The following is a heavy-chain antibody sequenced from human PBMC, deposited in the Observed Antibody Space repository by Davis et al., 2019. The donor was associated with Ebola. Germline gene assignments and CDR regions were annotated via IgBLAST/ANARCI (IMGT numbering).Heavy chain of an antibody. J-gene: IGHJ6*03. V-gene: IGHV3-23*01. CDR3: AKRGIVVPAPPVYYYYYYMDV. Sequence: PGGSLRLSCAASGFTFSSYAMSWVRQAPGKGLEWVSAISGSGGSTYYADSVKGRFTISRDNSKNTLYLQMNSLRAEDTAVYYCAKRGIVVPAPPVYYYYYYMDVWGKGTTVTVSS. CDR1: GFTFSSYA. D-gene: IGHD2-2*01. CDR2: ISGSGGST.